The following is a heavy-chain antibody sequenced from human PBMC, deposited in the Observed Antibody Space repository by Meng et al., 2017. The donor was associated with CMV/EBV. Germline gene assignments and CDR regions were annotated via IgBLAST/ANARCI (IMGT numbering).Heavy chain of an antibody. CDR3: ASKSTAHTGQGGMDV. V-gene: IGHV1-69*13. CDR1: GVTFSSCT. Sequence: SVKVSCKASGVTFSSCTLSWVRQAPGQGLEWMGGITPIFGVAQYAQNFQGRVTITADEYTNTAYMDVSSLRSEDTAVYYCASKSTAHTGQGGMDVWGQGTTVTVSS. CDR2: ITPIFGVA. D-gene: IGHD4-17*01. J-gene: IGHJ6*02.